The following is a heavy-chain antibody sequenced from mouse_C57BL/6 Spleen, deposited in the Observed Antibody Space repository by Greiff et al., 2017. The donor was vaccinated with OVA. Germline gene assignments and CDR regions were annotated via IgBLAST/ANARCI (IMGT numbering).Heavy chain of an antibody. CDR2: ISSGSSTI. CDR1: GFTFSDYG. Sequence: EVMLVESGGGLVKPGGSLKLSCAASGFTFSDYGMHWVRQAPEKGLEWVAYISSGSSTIYYADTVKGRFTISRDNAKNTLFLQMTSLRSEDTAMYYCARSLYYGSSYGYFDYWGQGTTLTVSS. J-gene: IGHJ2*01. CDR3: ARSLYYGSSYGYFDY. V-gene: IGHV5-17*01. D-gene: IGHD1-1*01.